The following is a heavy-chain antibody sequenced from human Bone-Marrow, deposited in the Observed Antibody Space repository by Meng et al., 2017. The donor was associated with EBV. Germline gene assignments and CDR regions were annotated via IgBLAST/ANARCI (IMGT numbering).Heavy chain of an antibody. D-gene: IGHD3-3*01. V-gene: IGHV4-4*02. CDR2: IYHSGST. Sequence: QVLRQVSAPGPVTPCGTLPLPCAVSWCPISSMNWWTWVRQPPGKGLEWIGEIYHSGSTNYNPSLKSRVTISVDKSKNQFSLKLSSVTAADTAVYYCATRMTIFGVAPFGYWGQGTLVTVSS. CDR1: WCPISSMNW. J-gene: IGHJ4*02. CDR3: ATRMTIFGVAPFGY.